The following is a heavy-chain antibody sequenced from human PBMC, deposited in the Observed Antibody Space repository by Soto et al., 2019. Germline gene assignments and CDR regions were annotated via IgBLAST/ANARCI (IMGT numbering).Heavy chain of an antibody. Sequence: ASVKVSCKASGYTFTSYGISWVRQAPGQGLEWMGWISAYNGNTNYAQKLQGRVTMTTDTSTSTAYMELRSLRSDDTAVYYCARDLHDILTGYTAYYFDYWGQGTLVTVSS. J-gene: IGHJ4*02. V-gene: IGHV1-18*04. CDR3: ARDLHDILTGYTAYYFDY. CDR2: ISAYNGNT. CDR1: GYTFTSYG. D-gene: IGHD3-9*01.